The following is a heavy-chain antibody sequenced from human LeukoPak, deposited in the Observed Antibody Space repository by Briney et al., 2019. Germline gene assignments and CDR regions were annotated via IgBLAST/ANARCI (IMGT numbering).Heavy chain of an antibody. V-gene: IGHV4-31*03. D-gene: IGHD6-6*01. CDR3: ARGSRLWFDP. Sequence: SETLSLTCTVSGGSISSGGYYWSWLRQHPGTGLEWIGYIYYSGSTYYNPSLKSRVTISVDTSKNQFSLKLSSVTAADTAVYYCARGSRLWFDPWGQGTLVTVSS. J-gene: IGHJ5*02. CDR1: GGSISSGGYY. CDR2: IYYSGST.